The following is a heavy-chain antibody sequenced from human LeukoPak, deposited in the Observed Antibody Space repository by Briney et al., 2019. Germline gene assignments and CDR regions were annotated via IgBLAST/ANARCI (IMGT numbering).Heavy chain of an antibody. CDR1: GFTFSSYA. CDR3: ARARVVGSGWPFDY. CDR2: ISYDGSNK. V-gene: IGHV3-30-3*01. Sequence: GGSLRLSCAASGFTFSSYAMHWVRQAPGKGLEWVAVISYDGSNKYYADSVKGRFTISRDNSKNTLYLQMNSLRAEDTAVYYCARARVVGSGWPFDYWGQGTLVTVSS. D-gene: IGHD6-19*01. J-gene: IGHJ4*02.